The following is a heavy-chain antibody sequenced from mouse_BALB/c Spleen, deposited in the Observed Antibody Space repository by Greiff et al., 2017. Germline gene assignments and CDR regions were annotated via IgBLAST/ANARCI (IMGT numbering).Heavy chain of an antibody. V-gene: IGHV5-17*02. J-gene: IGHJ4*01. CDR1: GFTFSSFG. D-gene: IGHD2-14*01. Sequence: EVKLMESGGGLVQPGGSRKLSCAASGFTFSSFGMHWVRQAPEKGLEWVAYISSGSSTIYYADTVKGRFTISRDNPKHTLFLQMTSLRSEDTAMYYCARCRRYDDAMDYWGQGTSVTVSS. CDR3: ARCRRYDDAMDY. CDR2: ISSGSSTI.